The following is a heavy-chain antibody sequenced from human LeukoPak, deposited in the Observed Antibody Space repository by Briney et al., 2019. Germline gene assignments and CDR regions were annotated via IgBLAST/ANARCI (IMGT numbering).Heavy chain of an antibody. V-gene: IGHV4-34*01. CDR1: GGSFSGYY. Sequence: PSETLSLTCAVYGGSFSGYYWSWIRQPPGKGLEWIGEINHSGSTNYNPPLKSRVTISVDTSKNQFSLKLSSVIAADTAVYYCALPAANLNYYYYYMDVWGKGTTVTVSS. CDR3: ALPAANLNYYYYYMDV. J-gene: IGHJ6*03. CDR2: INHSGST. D-gene: IGHD2-2*01.